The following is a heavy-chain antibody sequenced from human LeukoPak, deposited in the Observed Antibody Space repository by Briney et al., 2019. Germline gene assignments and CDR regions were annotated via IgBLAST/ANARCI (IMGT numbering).Heavy chain of an antibody. D-gene: IGHD3-10*01. CDR2: INPNSGGT. CDR1: GYTFTGYY. CDR3: ARPMVRGVTIPDY. V-gene: IGHV1-2*06. Sequence: GASVKVSCKASGYTFTGYYMHWVRQAPGQGLEWMGRINPNSGGTNYAQKFQGRDTMTRDTSISTAYMELSRLRSDDTAVYYCARPMVRGVTIPDYWGQGTLVTVSS. J-gene: IGHJ4*02.